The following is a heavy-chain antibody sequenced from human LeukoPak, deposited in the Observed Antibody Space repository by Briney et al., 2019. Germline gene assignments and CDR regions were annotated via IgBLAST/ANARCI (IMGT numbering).Heavy chain of an antibody. J-gene: IGHJ5*02. CDR2: INPNSGGT. Sequence: ASVKVSCKASGYTFTSYYMHWVRQAPGQGLEWMGWINPNSGGTNYAQKFQGRVTMTRDTSISTAYMELSRLTSDDTAVYYCARGVAEAVNWFDPWGQGTLVTVSS. CDR1: GYTFTSYY. D-gene: IGHD6-13*01. V-gene: IGHV1-2*02. CDR3: ARGVAEAVNWFDP.